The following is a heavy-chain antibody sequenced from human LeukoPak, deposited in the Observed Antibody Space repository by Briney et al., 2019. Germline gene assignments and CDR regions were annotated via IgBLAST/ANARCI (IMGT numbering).Heavy chain of an antibody. J-gene: IGHJ5*02. CDR2: IYYRGST. CDR3: ARKSIAATVGFSCFDP. CDR1: GGSISSGGYY. V-gene: IGHV4-31*03. Sequence: SQTLSLTCTVSGGSISSGGYYWSWIRQHPGKGLEWIGYIYYRGSTYYNPSLKSRVTISVDTSKNQFSLKLSSVTAADTAVYYCARKSIAATVGFSCFDPWGQGTLVTVSS. D-gene: IGHD6-13*01.